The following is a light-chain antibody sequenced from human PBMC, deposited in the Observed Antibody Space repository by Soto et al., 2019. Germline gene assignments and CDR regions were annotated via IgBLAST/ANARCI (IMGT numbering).Light chain of an antibody. V-gene: IGKV3-20*01. CDR2: GAS. Sequence: EIVLTQSPGTLSLSPGERATLSCRASQSVSSSYLAWYQQKPGQAPRLLIYGASSRATGIPDRFSGSGSGTDFTRTISRLEPEDFAVYYCQQYGSLPGTFGQGTKVEIK. J-gene: IGKJ1*01. CDR1: QSVSSSY. CDR3: QQYGSLPGT.